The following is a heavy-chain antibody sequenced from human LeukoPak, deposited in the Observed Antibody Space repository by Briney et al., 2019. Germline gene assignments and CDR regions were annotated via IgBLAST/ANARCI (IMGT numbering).Heavy chain of an antibody. CDR1: GFTFSTYS. Sequence: GGSLRLSCAASGFTFSTYSMNWVRQAPGKGLEWVSSISSSSAYIYYADSVKGRFTISRGNAKNSLYLQMNSLRAEDTAIYYCARSGTVTTLGYFYYWGQGTLVTVSS. V-gene: IGHV3-21*01. D-gene: IGHD4-17*01. CDR2: ISSSSAYI. CDR3: ARSGTVTTLGYFYY. J-gene: IGHJ1*01.